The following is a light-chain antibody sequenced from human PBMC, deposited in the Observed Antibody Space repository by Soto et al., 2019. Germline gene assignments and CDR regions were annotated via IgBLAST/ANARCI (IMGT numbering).Light chain of an antibody. J-gene: IGLJ3*02. CDR1: SSDVGGYDS. CDR3: NSYTSSDTWV. CDR2: GVS. Sequence: QSVLTQPASVSGSPGQSITISCTGTSSDVGGYDSVSWFQQNPGKAPKLLIYGVSNRPSGISNRFSASKSGNTASLTISGLQAEDEADYYCNSYTSSDTWVFGGGTKLTVL. V-gene: IGLV2-14*01.